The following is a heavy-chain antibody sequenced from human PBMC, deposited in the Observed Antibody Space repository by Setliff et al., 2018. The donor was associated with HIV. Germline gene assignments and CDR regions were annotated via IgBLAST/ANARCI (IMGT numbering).Heavy chain of an antibody. CDR2: IDHSGST. V-gene: IGHV4-34*01. CDR1: GESFSGHH. Sequence: LSLTCAVCGESFSGHHYNWIRQPPGKGLEWIGEIDHSGSTNYNPSLKSRVTISVDTSKNQSSLKLSSVTAADTAVYYCARDRSNWNYGKNYMDVWGKGTTVTVSS. J-gene: IGHJ6*03. D-gene: IGHD1-7*01. CDR3: ARDRSNWNYGKNYMDV.